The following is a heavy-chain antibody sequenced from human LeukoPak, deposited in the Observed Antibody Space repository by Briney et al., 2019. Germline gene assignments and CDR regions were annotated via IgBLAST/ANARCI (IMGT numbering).Heavy chain of an antibody. CDR1: GGSVSSGSYY. J-gene: IGHJ4*02. CDR3: ARLAYNSGWYYFDY. V-gene: IGHV4-61*01. Sequence: SETLSLTCTVSGGSVSSGSYYWSRIRQPPGKGLEWIGYIYYSGSTNYNPSLKSRVAISVDTSKNQFSLKLSSVTAADAAVYYCARLAYNSGWYYFDYWGQGTLVTVSS. D-gene: IGHD6-19*01. CDR2: IYYSGST.